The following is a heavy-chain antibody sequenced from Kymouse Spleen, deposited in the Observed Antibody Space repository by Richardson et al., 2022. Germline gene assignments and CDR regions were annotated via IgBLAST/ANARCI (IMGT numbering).Heavy chain of an antibody. CDR1: GGSISSSSYY. Sequence: QLQLQESGPGLVKPSETLSLTCTVSGGSISSSSYYWGWIRQPPGKGLEWIGSIYYSGSTYYNPSLKSRVTISVDTSKNQFSLKLSSVTAADTAVYYCARQRGYCTNGVCYNYYYGMDVWGQGTTVTVSS. D-gene: IGHD2-8*01. CDR2: IYYSGST. CDR3: ARQRGYCTNGVCYNYYYGMDV. V-gene: IGHV4-39*01. J-gene: IGHJ6*02.